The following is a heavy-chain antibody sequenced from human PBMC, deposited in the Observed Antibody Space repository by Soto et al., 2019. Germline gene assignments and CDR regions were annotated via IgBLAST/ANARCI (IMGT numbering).Heavy chain of an antibody. Sequence: HPGGSLRLSCAASGFTFSAYSVNWVRQAPGKGLEWVSYISSGSKTIYYAESVKGRFTVSRDNARNSQYLQMNSLRDEGTAVYYCAREDILGVRSFDYWGQGTLVTVSS. J-gene: IGHJ4*02. V-gene: IGHV3-48*02. CDR1: GFTFSAYS. CDR2: ISSGSKTI. CDR3: AREDILGVRSFDY. D-gene: IGHD3-9*01.